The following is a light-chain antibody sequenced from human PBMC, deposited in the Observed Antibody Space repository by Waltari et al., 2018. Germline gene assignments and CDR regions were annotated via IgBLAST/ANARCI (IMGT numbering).Light chain of an antibody. CDR3: QQSYSTPPDT. V-gene: IGKV1-39*01. CDR2: TAS. Sequence: DIQMTQSPSSLSASIGDRGTITCRSSQSIDTYLNWYQQKPGKAPKHLIYTASTLQSGVPSRFSGGGSGTEFTLTISDLQPEDFATYYCQQSYSTPPDTFGQGTKLEIK. J-gene: IGKJ2*01. CDR1: QSIDTY.